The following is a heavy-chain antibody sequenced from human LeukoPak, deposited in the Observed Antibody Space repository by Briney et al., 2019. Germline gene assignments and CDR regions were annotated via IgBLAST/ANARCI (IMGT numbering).Heavy chain of an antibody. CDR2: LYISSSYI. D-gene: IGHD1-26*01. J-gene: IGHJ4*02. Sequence: WGALRLSCAGSGFTFSSYSMNWVRQAPGKGLEWGSSLYISSSYIYYADSVKGRFTISRDNAKNSLYLQMNSLRAEDTAVYYCARRGTIPLQNSGSYYFDYWGQGTLVTVSS. V-gene: IGHV3-21*01. CDR1: GFTFSSYS. CDR3: ARRGTIPLQNSGSYYFDY.